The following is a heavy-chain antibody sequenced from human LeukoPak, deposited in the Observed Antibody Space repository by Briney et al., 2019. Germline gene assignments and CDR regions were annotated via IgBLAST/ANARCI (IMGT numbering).Heavy chain of an antibody. CDR2: IYYSGST. CDR1: GASISGSGYY. V-gene: IGHV4-39*07. D-gene: IGHD3-22*01. J-gene: IGHJ4*02. Sequence: SETLSLTCTVSGASISGSGYYWGWIRQPPGKGLEWIGSIYYSGSTYYNPSLKSRVTISVDTSKNQFSLKLTSVTAADTAVYYCARGVGSGYTDDWGQGTLVTVSS. CDR3: ARGVGSGYTDD.